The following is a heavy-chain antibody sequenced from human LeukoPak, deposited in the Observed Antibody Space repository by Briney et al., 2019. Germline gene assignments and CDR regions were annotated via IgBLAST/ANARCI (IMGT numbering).Heavy chain of an antibody. Sequence: GGSLRLSCAASGFTFNTYAMSWVRQAPGKGLEWVSGISGNGGTTYYPDSVTGRFTISKDISKSTLYLQINSLRAEDTAIYYCAKMYGYSYGHIDYWGQGTLVTVST. CDR3: AKMYGYSYGHIDY. CDR2: ISGNGGTT. J-gene: IGHJ4*02. D-gene: IGHD5-18*01. V-gene: IGHV3-23*01. CDR1: GFTFNTYA.